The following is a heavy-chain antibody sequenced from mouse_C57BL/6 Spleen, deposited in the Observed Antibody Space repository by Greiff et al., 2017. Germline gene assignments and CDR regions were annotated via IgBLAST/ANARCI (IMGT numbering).Heavy chain of an antibody. CDR2: IRNKANGYTT. CDR1: GFTFTDYY. Sequence: EVKLMESGGGLVQPGGSLSLSCAASGFTFTDYYMSWVRQPPGKALEWLGFIRNKANGYTTEYSASVKGRFTISRDNSQSILYLQMNALRAEDSATYYCARYGPLYYAMDYWGQGTSVTVSS. J-gene: IGHJ4*01. CDR3: ARYGPLYYAMDY. V-gene: IGHV7-3*01.